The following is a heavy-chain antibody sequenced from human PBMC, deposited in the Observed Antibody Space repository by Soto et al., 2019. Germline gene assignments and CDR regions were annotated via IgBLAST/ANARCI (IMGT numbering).Heavy chain of an antibody. CDR1: GYSFTSYY. Sequence: GASVKVSCKASGYSFTSYYMHWVRQAPGQGLEWMGIINPSGGSTSYAQKFQGRVTMTRDTSTSTVYMELSSLGSEDTAVYYCARSMTTVVTRALYYYYYGMDVWGQGTTVTVSS. V-gene: IGHV1-46*01. CDR3: ARSMTTVVTRALYYYYYGMDV. J-gene: IGHJ6*02. D-gene: IGHD4-17*01. CDR2: INPSGGST.